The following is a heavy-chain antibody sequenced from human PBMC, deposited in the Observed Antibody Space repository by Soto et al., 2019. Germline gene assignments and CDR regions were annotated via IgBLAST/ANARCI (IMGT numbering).Heavy chain of an antibody. CDR3: ARDHRAVTTHDYFDY. J-gene: IGHJ4*01. D-gene: IGHD4-17*01. CDR1: GYTFTSYY. V-gene: IGHV1-46*01. Sequence: ASVKVSCKASGYTFTSYYMHWVRQTPGQGLEWMGIINPSGGSTSYAQKLQGRVTMTRDTSTSTVYMELSSRRSEDTAVYYCARDHRAVTTHDYFDYWGQGGMVT. CDR2: INPSGGST.